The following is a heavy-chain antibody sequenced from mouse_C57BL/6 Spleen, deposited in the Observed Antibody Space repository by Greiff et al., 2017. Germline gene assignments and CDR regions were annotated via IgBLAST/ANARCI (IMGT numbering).Heavy chain of an antibody. CDR3: ARSEDGVSWFAY. J-gene: IGHJ3*01. D-gene: IGHD2-3*01. CDR2: IFIGHGFT. Sequence: VQLQQSGAELVRPGSSVKMSCKASGYTFTSYGINWVKQRPGQGLEWIGYIFIGHGFTQYNEKFKGKATLTSDTSSSTAYMQLSSLTSEDSAIYFWARSEDGVSWFAYWGQGTLVTVSA. CDR1: GYTFTSYG. V-gene: IGHV1-58*01.